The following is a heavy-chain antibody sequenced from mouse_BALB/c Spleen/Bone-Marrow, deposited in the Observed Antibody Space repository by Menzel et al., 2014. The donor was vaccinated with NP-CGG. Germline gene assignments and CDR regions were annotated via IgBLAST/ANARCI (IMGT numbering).Heavy chain of an antibody. CDR2: INNNGGST. V-gene: IGHV5-6-3*01. D-gene: IGHD1-1*01. J-gene: IGHJ1*01. CDR1: GFTFSSYG. Sequence: DVLLVESGGGLVQPGGSLKLSCVASGFTFSSYGMSWVRQTPDKRLELVATINNNGGSTYYPDSVKGQFTISRDNAKNTLYLQTSSLKSEDTAMYYCARVYGWYFDVWGAGTTVTVSS. CDR3: ARVYGWYFDV.